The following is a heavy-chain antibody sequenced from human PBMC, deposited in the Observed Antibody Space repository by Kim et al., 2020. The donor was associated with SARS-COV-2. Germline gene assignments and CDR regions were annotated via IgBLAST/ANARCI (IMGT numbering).Heavy chain of an antibody. CDR3: ARHTPYDFWSGYYTGWFDP. CDR2: IYYSGST. Sequence: SETLSLTCTVSGGSISSSSYYWGWIRQPPGKGLEWIGSIYYSGSTYYNPSLKSRVTISVDTSKNQFSLKLSSVTAADTAVYYCARHTPYDFWSGYYTGWFDPWGQGTLVTVSS. D-gene: IGHD3-3*01. V-gene: IGHV4-39*01. J-gene: IGHJ5*02. CDR1: GGSISSSSYY.